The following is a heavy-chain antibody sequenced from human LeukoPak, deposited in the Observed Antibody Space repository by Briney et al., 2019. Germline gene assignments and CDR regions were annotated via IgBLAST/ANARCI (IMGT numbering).Heavy chain of an antibody. J-gene: IGHJ4*02. D-gene: IGHD2/OR15-2a*01. CDR2: IFPPDSNT. CDR3: VRLALYPGKFSFDY. Sequence: GESLEISFEASGYPFTTFWIGWVRQMPGKGLEWVGIIFPPDSNTKYSPSFQDLVTISADKSINTAYLQWSSLKASDTAIYYCVRLALYPGKFSFDYWGQGTLVTVSS. CDR1: GYPFTTFW. V-gene: IGHV5-51*01.